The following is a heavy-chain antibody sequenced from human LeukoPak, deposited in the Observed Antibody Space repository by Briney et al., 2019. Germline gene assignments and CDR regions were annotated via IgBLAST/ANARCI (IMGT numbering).Heavy chain of an antibody. D-gene: IGHD5-18*01. CDR2: ISGSGGST. CDR3: ARGRGYSQSNWVDP. CDR1: GFTFSSYG. J-gene: IGHJ5*02. Sequence: GGSLLLSCAASGFTFSSYGMSWVRQAPGKRLEWVSAISGSGGSTYYADSVKGRFTISRDNSKNTLYLQMNSLRAEDTAVYYCARGRGYSQSNWVDPWGQGTMVTVSA. V-gene: IGHV3-23*01.